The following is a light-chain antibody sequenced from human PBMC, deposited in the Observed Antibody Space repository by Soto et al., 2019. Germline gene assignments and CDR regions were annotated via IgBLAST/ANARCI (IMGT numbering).Light chain of an antibody. CDR3: AAWDESLNGVV. Sequence: QSVLTQPPSASGTPGQKVTISCSGSSSNIGSNTVNWYQQLPGTAPKLLIYSNDQRPSGVPARFSGSKSGTSASLAISGLQSEDEADYSCAAWDESLNGVVFGGGTKLTVL. V-gene: IGLV1-44*01. J-gene: IGLJ2*01. CDR2: SND. CDR1: SSNIGSNT.